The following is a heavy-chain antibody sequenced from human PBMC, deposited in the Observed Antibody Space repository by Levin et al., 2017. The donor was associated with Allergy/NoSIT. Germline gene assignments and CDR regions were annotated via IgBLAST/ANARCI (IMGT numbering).Heavy chain of an antibody. D-gene: IGHD3-10*01. J-gene: IGHJ4*02. CDR1: GFTFGDYA. CDR2: IRSKAYDGTT. V-gene: IGHV3-49*05. Sequence: KPGGSLRLSCTTSGFTFGDYAMSWFRQAPGKGLEWLSFIRSKAYDGTTEYAASVKGRFTISRDDSNSIAYLQMNSLKTEDTAVYYCSRFGGFDVWGQGTLVTVSS. CDR3: SRFGGFDV.